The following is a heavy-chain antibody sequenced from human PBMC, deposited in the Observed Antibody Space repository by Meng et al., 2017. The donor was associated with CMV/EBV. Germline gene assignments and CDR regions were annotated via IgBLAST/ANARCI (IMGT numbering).Heavy chain of an antibody. CDR2: ISSSGSTI. CDR3: ASPPAHYGDYGGDAFDI. V-gene: IGHV3-48*03. J-gene: IGHJ3*02. D-gene: IGHD4-17*01. Sequence: GESLKISCAASGFTFSSYEMNWVRQAPGKGLEWVSYISSSGSTIYYADSVKGRFTISRDNAKNSLYLQMNSLRAEDTAVYYCASPPAHYGDYGGDAFDIWGQGTMVTVSS. CDR1: GFTFSSYE.